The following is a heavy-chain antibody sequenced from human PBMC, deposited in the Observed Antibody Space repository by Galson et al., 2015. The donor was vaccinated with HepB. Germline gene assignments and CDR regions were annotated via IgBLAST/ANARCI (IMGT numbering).Heavy chain of an antibody. J-gene: IGHJ5*02. CDR2: ISSSGGTT. D-gene: IGHD1-26*01. CDR3: ARGELYNWFDP. V-gene: IGHV3-23*01. CDR1: GFTFSNYA. Sequence: SLRLSCAASGFTFSNYAMSWVRQAPGKGPEWVSGISSSGGTTYYADSVKGRFTISRDNSKNTLNLQMNSLRAEDTAIYYCARGELYNWFDPWGQGTLVTVSS.